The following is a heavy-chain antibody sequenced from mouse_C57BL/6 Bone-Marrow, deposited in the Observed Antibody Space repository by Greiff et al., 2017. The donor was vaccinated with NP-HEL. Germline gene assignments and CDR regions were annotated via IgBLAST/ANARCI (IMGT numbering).Heavy chain of an antibody. V-gene: IGHV1-42*01. CDR2: INPSTGGT. CDR1: GYSFTGYY. D-gene: IGHD1-1*01. J-gene: IGHJ3*01. CDR3: ARSPPTTEKGAWFAY. Sequence: EVQLQQSGHELVKPGASVKISCKAAGYSFTGYYMNWVKQSPEKSLEWIGEINPSTGGTTYNQKFKAKATLTVDKSSSTAYMQLKSLTSEDSAVYYSARSPPTTEKGAWFAYWGRGTLVTVSA.